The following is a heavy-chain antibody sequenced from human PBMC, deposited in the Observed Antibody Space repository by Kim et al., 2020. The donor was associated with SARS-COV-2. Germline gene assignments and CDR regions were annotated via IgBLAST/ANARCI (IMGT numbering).Heavy chain of an antibody. Sequence: GGSLRLSCAASGFTFSSYAMHWVRQAPGKGLEWVAVIWYDGSNKYYADSVKGRFTISRDNSKNTLYLQMNSLRAEDTAVYYCAKSALTFGGVSALYFDYWGQGTLVTVSS. CDR2: IWYDGSNK. D-gene: IGHD3-16*01. CDR1: GFTFSSYA. J-gene: IGHJ4*02. CDR3: AKSALTFGGVSALYFDY. V-gene: IGHV3-33*06.